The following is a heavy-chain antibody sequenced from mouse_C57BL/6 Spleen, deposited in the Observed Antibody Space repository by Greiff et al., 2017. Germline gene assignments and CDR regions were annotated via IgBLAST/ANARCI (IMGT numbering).Heavy chain of an antibody. CDR1: GYTFTSYW. D-gene: IGHD2-4*01. J-gene: IGHJ3*01. CDR2: IDPSDSYT. Sequence: QVQLQQPGAELVRPGTSVKLSCKASGYTFTSYWMHWVKQRPGQGLEWIGVIDPSDSYTNYNQKFKGKATLTVDTSSTTAYMQLSSLTSEDSAVYYGATIYYDYDGAYWGQGTLVTVSA. V-gene: IGHV1-59*01. CDR3: ATIYYDYDGAY.